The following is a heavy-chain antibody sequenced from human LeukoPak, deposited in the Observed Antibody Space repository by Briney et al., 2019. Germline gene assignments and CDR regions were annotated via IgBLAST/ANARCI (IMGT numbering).Heavy chain of an antibody. V-gene: IGHV1-69*05. CDR3: ARSLWYYYDSSGYYPNWFDP. D-gene: IGHD3-22*01. J-gene: IGHJ5*02. CDR2: IIPIFGTA. Sequence: SVKVSCKASGGTFSSYAISWVRQAPGQGLEWMGRIIPIFGTANYAQKFQGRVTITTDESTSTAYMELSSLRSEDTAVYYCARSLWYYYDSSGYYPNWFDPWGQGTLVTVSS. CDR1: GGTFSSYA.